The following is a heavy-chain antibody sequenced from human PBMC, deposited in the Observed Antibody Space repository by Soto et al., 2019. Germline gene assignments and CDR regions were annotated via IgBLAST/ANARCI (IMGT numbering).Heavy chain of an antibody. J-gene: IGHJ3*02. CDR3: ARGYYDSRGQSNTFDI. CDR2: VHYSGST. D-gene: IGHD3-22*01. Sequence: PSETLSLTCTVSGASISSSYWSWIRQSPGKGLEWIGYVHYSGSTKYNPSLKSRVTISVDTSKNQFSLKLSSVTAADTAVYYCARGYYDSRGQSNTFDIWGQGTMVTVSS. CDR1: GASISSSY. V-gene: IGHV4-59*01.